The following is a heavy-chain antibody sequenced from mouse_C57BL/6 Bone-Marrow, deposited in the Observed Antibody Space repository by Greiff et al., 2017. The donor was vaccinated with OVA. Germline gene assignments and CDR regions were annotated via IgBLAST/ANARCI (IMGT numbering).Heavy chain of an antibody. J-gene: IGHJ3*01. Sequence: VQLQQPGAELVKPGASVKLSCKASGYTFTSYWMQWVKQRPGQGLEWIGEIDPSDSYTNYNQKFKGKATLTVDTSSSTAYMQLSSLTSEDSAVYYCASDNRDWFAYWGQGTLVTVSA. CDR2: IDPSDSYT. V-gene: IGHV1-50*01. D-gene: IGHD6-1*01. CDR3: ASDNRDWFAY. CDR1: GYTFTSYW.